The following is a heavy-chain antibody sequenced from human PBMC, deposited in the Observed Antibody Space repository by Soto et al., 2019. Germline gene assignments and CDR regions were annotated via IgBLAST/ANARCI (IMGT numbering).Heavy chain of an antibody. Sequence: PSETLSLTCTVSGGSISSYYWSWIRQPPGKGLEWIGYIYYSGSTNYNPSLKSRVTISVDTSKNQFSLKLSSVTAADTAVYYCARDAMTTVIPYYYYYGMDVWGQGTKVTVSS. J-gene: IGHJ6*02. CDR1: GGSISSYY. D-gene: IGHD4-17*01. CDR2: IYYSGST. V-gene: IGHV4-59*01. CDR3: ARDAMTTVIPYYYYYGMDV.